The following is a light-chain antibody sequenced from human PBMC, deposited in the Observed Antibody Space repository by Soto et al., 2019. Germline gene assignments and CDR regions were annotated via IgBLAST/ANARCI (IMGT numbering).Light chain of an antibody. Sequence: DIQMTQSPSSLSASVGDTVTITCRASQGIINSLAWFQQKPGRVPQFLIYAASTLQPGVPPRFSGSGSGTDFTLTISSLQPEYVATYYCQNYTIAPLTFGPGTRGEIK. V-gene: IGKV1-27*01. CDR1: QGIINS. CDR3: QNYTIAPLT. J-gene: IGKJ3*01. CDR2: AAS.